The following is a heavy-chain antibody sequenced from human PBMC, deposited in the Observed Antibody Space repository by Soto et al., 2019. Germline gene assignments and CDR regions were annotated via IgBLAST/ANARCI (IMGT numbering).Heavy chain of an antibody. CDR1: GFTFSSYS. CDR3: ARSSGGSGKLWNYYGMDV. D-gene: IGHD3-10*01. Sequence: GSLRLSCAASGFTFSSYSMNWVRQAPGKGLEWVSSISSGSSYIYYADSVKGRFTISRDNAKNSLYLQMNSLRAEDTAVYYCARSSGGSGKLWNYYGMDVWGQGTMVTVSS. CDR2: ISSGSSYI. J-gene: IGHJ6*02. V-gene: IGHV3-21*06.